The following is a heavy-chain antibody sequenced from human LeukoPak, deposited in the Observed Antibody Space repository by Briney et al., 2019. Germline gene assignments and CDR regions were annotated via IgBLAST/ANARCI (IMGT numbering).Heavy chain of an antibody. J-gene: IGHJ4*02. CDR3: ARDVRWIRFVFDN. CDR1: GFTFSSYS. Sequence: PGGSLRLSCAASGFTFSSYSMNWVRQAPGKGLEGVSYITSSGSVMYHADSVRGRFTISRDNAKNSLYLEMNSLRDEDTAVYYCARDVRWIRFVFDNWGQGTLVTVSS. D-gene: IGHD5-12*01. CDR2: ITSSGSVM. V-gene: IGHV3-48*02.